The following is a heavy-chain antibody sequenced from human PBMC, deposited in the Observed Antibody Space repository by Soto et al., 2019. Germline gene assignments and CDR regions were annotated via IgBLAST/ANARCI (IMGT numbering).Heavy chain of an antibody. Sequence: TLSLTCAVSGGSISSGGYSWSWIRQPPGKGLEWIGYIYHSGSTYYNPSLKSRVTISVDRSKNQFSLKLSSVTAADTAVYYCAREGDGSGSYYNDHGMDVWGQGTTVTVSS. CDR2: IYHSGST. V-gene: IGHV4-30-2*01. D-gene: IGHD3-10*01. CDR1: GGSISSGGYS. CDR3: AREGDGSGSYYNDHGMDV. J-gene: IGHJ6*02.